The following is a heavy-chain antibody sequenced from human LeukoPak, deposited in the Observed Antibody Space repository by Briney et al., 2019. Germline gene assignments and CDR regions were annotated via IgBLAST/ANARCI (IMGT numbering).Heavy chain of an antibody. CDR2: INHSGST. CDR3: ARGRGSSSWSSY. J-gene: IGHJ4*02. Sequence: PSETLSLTCAVYGGSFGGYYWSWIRQPPGKGLEWIGEINHSGSTNYNPSLKSRVTISVDTSKNQFSLKLSSVTAADTAVYYCARGRGSSSWSSYWGQGTLVTVSS. CDR1: GGSFGGYY. V-gene: IGHV4-34*01. D-gene: IGHD6-13*01.